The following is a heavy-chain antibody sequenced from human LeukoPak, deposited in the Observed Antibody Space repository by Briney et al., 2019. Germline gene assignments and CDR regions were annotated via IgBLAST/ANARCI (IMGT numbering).Heavy chain of an antibody. CDR2: IHYSGST. Sequence: PSQTLSLTCTVSGGSISNGDYYWSWIRQYPGKGREWIGYIHYSGSTYYNPSLKSRVTISVDTSKKQFSLKLSSVTAADTAVYYCARVGVAAKSSRYFDSWGQGTLVTVSS. V-gene: IGHV4-31*03. D-gene: IGHD2-15*01. CDR1: GGSISNGDYY. CDR3: ARVGVAAKSSRYFDS. J-gene: IGHJ4*02.